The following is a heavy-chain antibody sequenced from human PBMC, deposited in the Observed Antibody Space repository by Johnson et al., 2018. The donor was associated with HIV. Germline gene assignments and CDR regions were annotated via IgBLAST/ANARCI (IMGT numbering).Heavy chain of an antibody. CDR3: VRGRIAMRGVDLRGGAFDI. CDR2: ISGSGGST. CDR1: GFTFSSYA. V-gene: IGHV3-23*04. D-gene: IGHD3-22*01. J-gene: IGHJ3*02. Sequence: EVQLVESGGGLVQPGGSLRLSCAASGFTFSSYAMSWVRQAPGKGLEWVSAISGSGGSTYYADSVKGRFTISRYNSKNTLYLQMNSLRTEDTAVYFCVRGRIAMRGVDLRGGAFDIWGQGTMVTVSS.